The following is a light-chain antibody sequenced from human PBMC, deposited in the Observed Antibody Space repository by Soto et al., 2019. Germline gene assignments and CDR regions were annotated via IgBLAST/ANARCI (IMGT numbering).Light chain of an antibody. V-gene: IGLV2-11*01. CDR2: DVS. Sequence: QSALTQPRSVSGSPGQSVTISCTGTSSDVGSYNYVSWYRQHPDKAPKLIIYDVSQRPSGVPDRFSGSKSGNTASLTISGLQAEDEADYCCCSYAGSYSFVFGTGTEVIV. CDR1: SSDVGSYNY. CDR3: CSYAGSYSFV. J-gene: IGLJ1*01.